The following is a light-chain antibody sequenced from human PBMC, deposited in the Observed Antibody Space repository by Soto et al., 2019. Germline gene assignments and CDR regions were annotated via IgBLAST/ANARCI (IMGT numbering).Light chain of an antibody. CDR3: SSYTSGSTPCV. V-gene: IGLV2-14*01. CDR2: EVS. Sequence: QSALAQPASVSGSPGQSITISCTGTSSDVGGYNYVSWYQQHPGKAPKLRIYEVSNRPSGVSNRFSGSKSGNTASLTISGLQADAEADYYCSSYTSGSTPCVFGTGTKVTVL. CDR1: SSDVGGYNY. J-gene: IGLJ1*01.